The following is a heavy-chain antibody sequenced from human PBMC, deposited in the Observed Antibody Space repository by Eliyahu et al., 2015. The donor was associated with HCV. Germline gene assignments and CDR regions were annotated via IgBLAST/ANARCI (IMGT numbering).Heavy chain of an antibody. J-gene: IGHJ4*02. D-gene: IGHD6-13*01. CDR1: GGSISSSSYY. V-gene: IGHV4-39*01. Sequence: QLQLQXSGPGLVKPSETLSLTCTVSGGSISSSSYYWGWIRQPPGKGLEWIGSIYYSGSTYYNXSXKSRVTISVDTXKNQFSLKLSSVTAADTAVYYCARKLSGYSSSWPFDYWGQGTLVTVSS. CDR2: IYYSGST. CDR3: ARKLSGYSSSWPFDY.